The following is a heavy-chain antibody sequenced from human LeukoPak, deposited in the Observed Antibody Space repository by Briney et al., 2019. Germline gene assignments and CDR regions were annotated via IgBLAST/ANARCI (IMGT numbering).Heavy chain of an antibody. V-gene: IGHV3-23*01. CDR3: AKDHRFGDVWYDFWSGDFDFYDY. CDR2: ISGSGGST. D-gene: IGHD3-3*01. Sequence: GGSLRLSCAASGFTFSSYSMSWVRQAPGKGLEWVSAISGSGGSTYYADSVKGRFTISRDNSKNTLYLQMNSLRAEDTAVYYCAKDHRFGDVWYDFWSGDFDFYDYWGQGTLVIVSS. J-gene: IGHJ4*02. CDR1: GFTFSSYS.